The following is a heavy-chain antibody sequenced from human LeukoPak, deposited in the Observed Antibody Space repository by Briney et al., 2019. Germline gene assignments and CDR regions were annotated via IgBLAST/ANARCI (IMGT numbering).Heavy chain of an antibody. D-gene: IGHD3-22*01. J-gene: IGHJ4*02. V-gene: IGHV3-7*03. CDR3: ARDKGDYDTSGSLFVF. CDR1: GCTFSRYW. Sequence: GGSLRLSCAASGCTFSRYWMSWVRQAPRKGLEWVANIKQDGSEKYYVDSVKGRFTISRDNSRNSLYLQMDSLRAEDTAVYYCARDKGDYDTSGSLFVFGGQGTLVTISS. CDR2: IKQDGSEK.